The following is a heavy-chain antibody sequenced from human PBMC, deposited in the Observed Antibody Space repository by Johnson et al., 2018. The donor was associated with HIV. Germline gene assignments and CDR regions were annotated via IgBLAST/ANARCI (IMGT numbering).Heavy chain of an antibody. Sequence: VQLVESGGGLVQPGRSLRLSCAASGFTFDDYAMHWVRQAPGKGLEWVAVISYDGSNKYYADSVKGRFTISRDNSKNTLYMQMNSLRAEDTAVYYCAKVRGVGATAAFDIWGQGTMVTVSS. V-gene: IGHV3-30-3*01. CDR3: AKVRGVGATAAFDI. D-gene: IGHD1-26*01. CDR1: GFTFDDYA. J-gene: IGHJ3*02. CDR2: ISYDGSNK.